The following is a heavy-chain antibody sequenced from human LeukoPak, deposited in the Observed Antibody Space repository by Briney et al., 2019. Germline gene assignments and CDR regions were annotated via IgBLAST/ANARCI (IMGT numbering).Heavy chain of an antibody. Sequence: SGGSLRLSCAASGFTFSDYWMHWVRQAPGKGLVWVSHINADEDRAAYADSVKGRFTISRDNAKNSLYLQMNSLRAEDTAVYYCARDNRTTYCGGDCYSSPYYYYGMDVWGQGTAVTVSS. CDR2: INADEDRA. CDR3: ARDNRTTYCGGDCYSSPYYYYGMDV. J-gene: IGHJ6*02. D-gene: IGHD2-21*02. V-gene: IGHV3-74*01. CDR1: GFTFSDYW.